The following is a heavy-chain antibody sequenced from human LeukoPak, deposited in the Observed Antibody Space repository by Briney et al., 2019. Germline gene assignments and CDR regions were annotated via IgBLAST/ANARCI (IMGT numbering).Heavy chain of an antibody. J-gene: IGHJ5*02. D-gene: IGHD3-22*01. CDR3: ARDTYYYDSSGYYTFMNWFDP. CDR2: IYTSGST. CDR1: GGSISSYY. Sequence: SETLSLTCTVSGGSISSYYWSWIRQPAGEGLEWIGRIYTSGSTNYNPSPKSRVTMSVDTSKNQFSLKLSSVTAADTAVYYCARDTYYYDSSGYYTFMNWFDPWGQGTLVTVSS. V-gene: IGHV4-4*07.